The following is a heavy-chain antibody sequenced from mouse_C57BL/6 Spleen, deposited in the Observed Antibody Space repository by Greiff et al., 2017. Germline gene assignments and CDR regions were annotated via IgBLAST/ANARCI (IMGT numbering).Heavy chain of an antibody. V-gene: IGHV1-76*01. CDR1: GYTFTDYY. CDR3: GRQFAY. J-gene: IGHJ3*01. Sequence: VQLQQSGAELVRPGASVKLSCKASGYTFTDYYINWVKQRPGQGLEWIARIYPGSGNTYYNEKFKGKATLTAEKSSSTAYMQLSSLTSEDSAVYFCGRQFAYWGQGTLVTVSA. CDR2: IYPGSGNT.